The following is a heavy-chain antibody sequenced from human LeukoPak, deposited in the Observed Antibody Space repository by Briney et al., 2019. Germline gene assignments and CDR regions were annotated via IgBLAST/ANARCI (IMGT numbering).Heavy chain of an antibody. J-gene: IGHJ6*03. CDR2: IKSTTDGCTT. Sequence: GGSLRLSCAASGFTFSNAWMNWVRQAPGKGLEWVGRIKSTTDGCTTDYAAAVKGRFTISREDSESTLFLQMNSLKIEDTAVYYCTTSSYSSGLHYYYYYYMDVWGKGTTVTVSS. CDR3: TTSSYSSGLHYYYYYYMDV. D-gene: IGHD6-19*01. V-gene: IGHV3-15*01. CDR1: GFTFSNAW.